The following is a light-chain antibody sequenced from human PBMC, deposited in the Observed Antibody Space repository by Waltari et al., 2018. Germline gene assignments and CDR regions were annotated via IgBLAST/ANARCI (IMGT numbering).Light chain of an antibody. V-gene: IGKV4-1*01. Sequence: DIVMTQSPDSLAVSLGERATINCKSSKSVLYSSNNKNYLAWYQQKPGQPPKLLIYWATTREPGVPDRFSGSGSGTDFTLTISSLQAEDVAVYYCQQYYSTPYTFGQGTKLEIK. CDR2: WAT. CDR1: KSVLYSSNNKNY. J-gene: IGKJ2*01. CDR3: QQYYSTPYT.